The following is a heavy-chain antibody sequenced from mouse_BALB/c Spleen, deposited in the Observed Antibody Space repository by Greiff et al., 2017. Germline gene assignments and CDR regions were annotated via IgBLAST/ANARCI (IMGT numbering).Heavy chain of an antibody. CDR2: IDPETGGT. Sequence: VKLQQSGAELVRPGASVTLSCKASGYTFTDYEMHWVKQTPVHGLEWIGAIDPETGGTAYNQKFKGKATLTADKSSSTAYMELRSLTSEDSAVYYCTRRADYGNLFAYWGQGTLVTVSA. J-gene: IGHJ3*01. CDR3: TRRADYGNLFAY. V-gene: IGHV1-15*01. CDR1: GYTFTDYE. D-gene: IGHD2-1*01.